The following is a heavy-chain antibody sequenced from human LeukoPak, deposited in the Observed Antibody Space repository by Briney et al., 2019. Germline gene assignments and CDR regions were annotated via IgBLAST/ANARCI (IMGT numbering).Heavy chain of an antibody. CDR3: ARETTVVNAVDY. CDR1: GFTFSSYA. CDR2: ISGSGGST. Sequence: PGGSLRLSCAASGFTFSSYAMSWVRQAPRKGLEWVSAISGSGGSTYYADSVKGRFTISRDNSKNTLFLQMNSLRAEDTAVYYCARETTVVNAVDYWGQGTLVTVSS. V-gene: IGHV3-23*01. D-gene: IGHD4-23*01. J-gene: IGHJ4*02.